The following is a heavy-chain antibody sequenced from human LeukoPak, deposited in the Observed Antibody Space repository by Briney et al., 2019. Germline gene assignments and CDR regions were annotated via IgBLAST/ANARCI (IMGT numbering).Heavy chain of an antibody. CDR1: GYTFTTYD. J-gene: IGHJ5*02. CDR3: ARGPNKSDGGNSGSAWFDP. CDR2: MNPNSGNT. Sequence: GASVKVSCKASGYTFTTYDINGVRQATGQGLEWMGWMNPNSGNTGYAQKFQGRVTMTRNTSISTAYMELSSLRSEDTAVYYCARGPNKSDGGNSGSAWFDPRGQGTLVTVSS. D-gene: IGHD4-23*01. V-gene: IGHV1-8*01.